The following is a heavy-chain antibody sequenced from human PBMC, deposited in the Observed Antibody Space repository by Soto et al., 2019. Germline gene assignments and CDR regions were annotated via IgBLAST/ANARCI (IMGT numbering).Heavy chain of an antibody. CDR1: GFTFSSYG. Sequence: GGSLRLSCAASGFTFSSYGMHWVRQAPGKGLEWVAVISYDGSNKYYADSVKGRFTISRDNSKNTLYLQMNSLRAEDTAMYYCAKEPMIYCSGGSCPSPLKNWGQGTLVTVSS. CDR2: ISYDGSNK. CDR3: AKEPMIYCSGGSCPSPLKN. J-gene: IGHJ4*02. D-gene: IGHD2-15*01. V-gene: IGHV3-30*18.